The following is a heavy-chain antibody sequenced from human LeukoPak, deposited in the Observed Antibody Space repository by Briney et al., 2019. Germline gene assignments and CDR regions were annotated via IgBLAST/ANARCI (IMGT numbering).Heavy chain of an antibody. V-gene: IGHV4-59*08. CDR3: ARHEEVAAAGSYFDY. Sequence: SETLSLTCTVSGGSISSYYWSWIRQPPGKGLEWIGYIYYSGSTNYNPSLKSRVTISVDTSKNQFSLKLSSVTAADTAVYYCARHEEVAAAGSYFDYWGQGTLVTVSS. CDR2: IYYSGST. CDR1: GGSISSYY. D-gene: IGHD6-13*01. J-gene: IGHJ4*02.